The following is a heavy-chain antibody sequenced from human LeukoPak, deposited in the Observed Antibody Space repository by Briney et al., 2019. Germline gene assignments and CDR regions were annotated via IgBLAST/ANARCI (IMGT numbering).Heavy chain of an antibody. Sequence: PGGSLRLSCAASGLTFSSYTMNWVRQAPGKGLEWVSSISSSSSYIYYADSVKGRFTISRDNAKNSLYLQMNSLRAEDTAVYYCARARFTYYYYYYYMDVWGKGTTVTISS. V-gene: IGHV3-21*01. J-gene: IGHJ6*03. CDR2: ISSSSSYI. CDR1: GLTFSSYT. CDR3: ARARFTYYYYYYYMDV.